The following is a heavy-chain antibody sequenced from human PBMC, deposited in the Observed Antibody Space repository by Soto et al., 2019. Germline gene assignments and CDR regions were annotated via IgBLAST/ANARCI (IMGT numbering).Heavy chain of an antibody. J-gene: IGHJ4*02. CDR1: GFYFGSYA. Sequence: QVELVESGGGVVQPGRSLRLACATSGFYFGSYAMHWVRHRPGKGLEWLAFISYDGKKEYYADSVKGRFTISGDNSKSTLFLKMDSLRPEDTAVYCCAKLSSDSSGSTRNVDFWGQGTLVTVSS. CDR3: AKLSSDSSGSTRNVDF. CDR2: ISYDGKKE. V-gene: IGHV3-30*18. D-gene: IGHD3-22*01.